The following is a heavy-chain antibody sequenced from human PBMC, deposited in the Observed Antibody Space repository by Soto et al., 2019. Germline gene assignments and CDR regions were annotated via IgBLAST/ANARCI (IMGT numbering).Heavy chain of an antibody. CDR3: ARDYFDRSGLYGMEL. CDR2: INPDTDDT. Sequence: QLLQSGAEVRKPGASVKVSCKASGYTFIDYYMHWVRQAPGQGLEWMGWINPDTDDTHYAQKFQGRLIMTRDTSINTVYMELSRLTSDDTAVYYCARDYFDRSGLYGMELWGQGTTVTVSS. CDR1: GYTFIDYY. D-gene: IGHD3-22*01. J-gene: IGHJ6*02. V-gene: IGHV1-2*02.